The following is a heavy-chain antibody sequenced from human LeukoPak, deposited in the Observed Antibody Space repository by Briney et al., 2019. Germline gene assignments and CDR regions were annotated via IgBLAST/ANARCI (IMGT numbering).Heavy chain of an antibody. CDR1: GDSVSSKS. V-gene: IGHV4-4*09. CDR2: IYTSART. D-gene: IGHD2-15*01. CDR3: SVAGS. J-gene: IGHJ4*02. Sequence: SETLSLTCTVTVSGDSVSSKSWSWIRQPPGKGLEWIGYIYTSARTSYKPSLRSRVTISVDTSKNQFSLTLSSVPAADTAVYYCSVAGSWGQGTLVTVSS.